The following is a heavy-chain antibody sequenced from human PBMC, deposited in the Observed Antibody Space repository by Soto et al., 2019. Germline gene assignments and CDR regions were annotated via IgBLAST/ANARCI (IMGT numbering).Heavy chain of an antibody. J-gene: IGHJ4*02. CDR1: GFTFSSYG. D-gene: IGHD6-13*01. CDR2: ISGSGGST. V-gene: IGHV3-23*01. Sequence: PVGSLRLSCAASGFTFSSYGMHWVRQAPGKGLEWVSAISGSGGSTYYADSVKGRFTISRDNSKNTLYLQMNSLRAEDTAVYYCARGIAAAGALYDYWGQGTLVTVSS. CDR3: ARGIAAAGALYDY.